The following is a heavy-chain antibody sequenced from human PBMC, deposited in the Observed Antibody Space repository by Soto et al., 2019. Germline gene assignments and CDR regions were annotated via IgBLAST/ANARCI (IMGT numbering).Heavy chain of an antibody. CDR1: GGTFSSYT. CDR2: IIPILGIT. J-gene: IGHJ4*02. V-gene: IGHV1-69*02. D-gene: IGHD2-15*01. CDR3: ARVYCSGGSCYGIDY. Sequence: SVKVSCKASGGTFSSYTISWVRQAPGQGLEWMGRIIPILGITSYAQKFQGRVTMTGDTSTSTVYMELSSLRSEDTAVYYCARVYCSGGSCYGIDYWGQGTLVTVSS.